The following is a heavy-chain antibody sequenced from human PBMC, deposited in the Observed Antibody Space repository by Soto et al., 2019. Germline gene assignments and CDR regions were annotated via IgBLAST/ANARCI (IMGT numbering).Heavy chain of an antibody. J-gene: IGHJ4*02. CDR3: ARQIYDSDSGPNFQYYFDS. D-gene: IGHD3-22*01. CDR2: IDPSDSST. V-gene: IGHV5-10-1*01. Sequence: GESLKLSCKASGYTFTSYWITWVRQMPGKGLEWMGRIDPSDSSTNYSPSFQGHVTISTDKSSSTAHLQWSSLKVSDTAMYYCARQIYDSDSGPNFQYYFDSWGQGTLVTVSS. CDR1: GYTFTSYW.